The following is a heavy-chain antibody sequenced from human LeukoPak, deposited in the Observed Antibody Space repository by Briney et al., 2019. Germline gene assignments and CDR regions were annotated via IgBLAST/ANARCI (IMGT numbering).Heavy chain of an antibody. Sequence: SVKVSCKASGYTFTSYGIIWVRQAAGKGGEGMGWISAYNGKTEYAQKLQGRGSMTTDTEKSTAYMELRSLRSDATAVYYCARAPRVVVTAWCDYWGQGTLVTVSS. CDR3: ARAPRVVVTAWCDY. D-gene: IGHD2-21*02. V-gene: IGHV1-18*01. J-gene: IGHJ4*02. CDR2: ISAYNGKT. CDR1: GYTFTSYG.